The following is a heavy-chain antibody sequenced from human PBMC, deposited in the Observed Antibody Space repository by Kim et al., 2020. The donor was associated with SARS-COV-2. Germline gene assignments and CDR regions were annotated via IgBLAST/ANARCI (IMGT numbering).Heavy chain of an antibody. CDR1: GFTFSSYA. J-gene: IGHJ4*02. V-gene: IGHV3-23*01. D-gene: IGHD3-22*01. CDR2: ISGSGGKT. Sequence: GGSLRLSCAASGFTFSSYAMSWVRQAPGKGLEWVSAISGSGGKTYYADSVKGRFTVSRDNSKYTLYLQMNTLRAEDTAVYYCAKDYYDGSGYTLKYWGQGTLVTVSS. CDR3: AKDYYDGSGYTLKY.